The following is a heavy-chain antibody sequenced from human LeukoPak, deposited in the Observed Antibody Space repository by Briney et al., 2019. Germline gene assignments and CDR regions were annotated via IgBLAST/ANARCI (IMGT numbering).Heavy chain of an antibody. Sequence: PPETLSLTCTVSGGSISSGGYYWSWIRQHPGKGLEWIGYIYYSGSTYYNPSLKSRVTISVDTSKNQFSLKLSSVTAADTAVYYCAREYGSGSLDYWGQGTLVTVSS. CDR2: IYYSGST. V-gene: IGHV4-31*03. D-gene: IGHD3-10*01. CDR1: GGSISSGGYY. CDR3: AREYGSGSLDY. J-gene: IGHJ4*02.